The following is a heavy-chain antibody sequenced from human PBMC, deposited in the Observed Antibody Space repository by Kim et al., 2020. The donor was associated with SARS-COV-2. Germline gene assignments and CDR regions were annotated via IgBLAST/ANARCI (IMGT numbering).Heavy chain of an antibody. CDR3: ARAYIRAYDY. D-gene: IGHD3-16*01. CDR1: GFTFSSYW. Sequence: GGSLRLSCAASGFTFSSYWMNWVRQAPGKGLVWASGVDSAGSSTSYADSVKGRFTISRDNAKNTLYLQINSLGVEDTAIYYCARAYIRAYDYWSQGKLVT. CDR2: VDSAGSST. J-gene: IGHJ1*01. V-gene: IGHV3-74*01.